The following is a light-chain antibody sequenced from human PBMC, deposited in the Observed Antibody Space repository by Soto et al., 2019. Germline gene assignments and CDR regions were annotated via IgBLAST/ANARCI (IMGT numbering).Light chain of an antibody. CDR3: QQRSNRPPV. CDR2: DAS. V-gene: IGKV3-11*01. J-gene: IGKJ4*01. CDR1: QSVSSY. Sequence: EIVLTQSPATLSLSPGERATLSCRASQSVSSYLAWYQQKPGQAPRLLIYDASNRATGIPARFSGSGSGTDFTLTISSLEPEDFAVYYCQQRSNRPPVFGGGTKVDIK.